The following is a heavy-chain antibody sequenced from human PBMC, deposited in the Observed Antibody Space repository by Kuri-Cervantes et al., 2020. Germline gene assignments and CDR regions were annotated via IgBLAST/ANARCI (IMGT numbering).Heavy chain of an antibody. Sequence: GESLKISCAASGFTFSNSWMSWVRQAPGKGLEWVANIKEDGSVEQYVDSVRGRFTISRDNAKKSVYLQMNSLRVEDTAVYYCARDPGGHFDYWGQGTLVTVSS. CDR2: IKEDGSVE. CDR3: ARDPGGHFDY. J-gene: IGHJ4*02. CDR1: GFTFSNSW. V-gene: IGHV3-7*01. D-gene: IGHD2-8*02.